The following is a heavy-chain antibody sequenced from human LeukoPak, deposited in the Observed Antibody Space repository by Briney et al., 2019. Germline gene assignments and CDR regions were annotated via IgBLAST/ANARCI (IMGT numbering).Heavy chain of an antibody. Sequence: ASVKVSCKASGYTFTGYCMHWVRQAPGQGLEWMGWIKPNSGATKYAQKFQGRVTMTRDTSISTAYMEFSSLGSDDTAVYYCARTAEASSSWFDPCGQETLVTVAS. CDR3: ARTAEASSSWFDP. V-gene: IGHV1-2*02. J-gene: IGHJ5*02. CDR1: GYTFTGYC. CDR2: IKPNSGAT. D-gene: IGHD3-10*01.